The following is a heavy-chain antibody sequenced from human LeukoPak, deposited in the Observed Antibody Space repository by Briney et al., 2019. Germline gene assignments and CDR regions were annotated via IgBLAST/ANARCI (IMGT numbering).Heavy chain of an antibody. D-gene: IGHD4-23*01. CDR3: ARDLLDYGGNPYYYYYMDV. CDR2: IIPIFGTA. J-gene: IGHJ6*03. V-gene: IGHV1-69*13. Sequence: SVKVSCKAAGGTFSSYAISWVRQAPRQGLEWMGGIIPIFGTANYAQKFQGRVTITADESTSTAYMELISLRSEDTAVYYCARDLLDYGGNPYYYYYMDVWGKGTTVTVSS. CDR1: GGTFSSYA.